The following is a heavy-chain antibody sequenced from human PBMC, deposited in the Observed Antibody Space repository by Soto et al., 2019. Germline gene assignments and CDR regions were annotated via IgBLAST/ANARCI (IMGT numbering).Heavy chain of an antibody. J-gene: IGHJ4*02. CDR1: GFTFSSYS. D-gene: IGHD5-12*01. CDR2: IITITGFI. CDR3: ARDSREYNAYDYN. Sequence: EVQLVESGGGLVKPGGSLRLSCAASGFTFSSYSMNWVRQAPGKGLEWVSIITITGFIDYADSVKGRFAISRDNAKSSLYLQMNSLRVEDTAVYYCARDSREYNAYDYNWGQGTLVTVSS. V-gene: IGHV3-21*02.